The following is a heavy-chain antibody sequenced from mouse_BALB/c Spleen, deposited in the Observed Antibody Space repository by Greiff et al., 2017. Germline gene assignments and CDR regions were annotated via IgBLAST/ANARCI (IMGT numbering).Heavy chain of an antibody. CDR3: ARITDFDY. J-gene: IGHJ2*01. D-gene: IGHD2-4*01. V-gene: IGHV1-7*01. CDR2: INPSTGYT. CDR1: GYTFTSYW. Sequence: QVQLHQSGAELAKPGASVKMSCKASGYTFTSYWMHWVKQRPGQGLEWIGYINPSTGYTEYNQKFKDKATLTADKSSSTAYMQLSSLTSEDSAVYYCARITDFDYWGQGTTLTVSS.